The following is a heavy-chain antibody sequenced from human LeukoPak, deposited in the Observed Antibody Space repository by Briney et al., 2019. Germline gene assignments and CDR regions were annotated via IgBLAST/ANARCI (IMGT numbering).Heavy chain of an antibody. V-gene: IGHV3-23*01. CDR1: GFTFSSYA. CDR2: VSVSGDTT. CDR3: AKRYNLYYFDY. Sequence: GGSLRLSCAASGFTFSSYAMSWVRQAPGKGLELVSAVSVSGDTTYYADSVKSRFTISRDNSKNTLYLQMNSLRAEDTALYYCAKRYNLYYFDYWGQGTLVTASS. D-gene: IGHD1-20*01. J-gene: IGHJ4*02.